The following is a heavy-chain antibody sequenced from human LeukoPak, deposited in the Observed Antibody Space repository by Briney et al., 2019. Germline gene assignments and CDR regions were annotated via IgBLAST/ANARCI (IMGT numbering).Heavy chain of an antibody. D-gene: IGHD6-19*01. J-gene: IGHJ4*02. CDR1: GFTFSYYC. CDR2: ICSSGS. Sequence: GGSLRLSCAASGFTFSYYCMNWVRQAPGKGLEWVSSICSSGSYYADSVVGRFTISRDDAKNSLFLQMDSLRADDTAVFYCARRTYSSGHYDYWGQGTLVTVSS. V-gene: IGHV3-21*01. CDR3: ARRTYSSGHYDY.